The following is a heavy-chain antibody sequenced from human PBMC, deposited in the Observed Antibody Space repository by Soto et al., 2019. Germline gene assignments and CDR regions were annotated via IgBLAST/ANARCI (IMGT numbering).Heavy chain of an antibody. CDR1: GGSISSGGYY. J-gene: IGHJ4*02. V-gene: IGHV4-31*03. D-gene: IGHD5-18*01. Sequence: QVQLQESGPGLVKPSQTLSLTCTVSGGSISSGGYYWSWIRQHPGKGLEWIGYISYSGSTYYNPSLKSRVSISVDTSKNHFSLKLSSVTAADTAVYYCARVVQLWYHCDYWGQGTLVTVSS. CDR3: ARVVQLWYHCDY. CDR2: ISYSGST.